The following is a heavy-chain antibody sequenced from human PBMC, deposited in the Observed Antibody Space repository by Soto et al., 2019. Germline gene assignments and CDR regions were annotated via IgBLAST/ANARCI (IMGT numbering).Heavy chain of an antibody. V-gene: IGHV1-69*13. CDR2: IIPRSGTS. CDR1: GDTFSTYT. J-gene: IGHJ6*02. CDR3: ARSDSDYYVLDF. Sequence: ASVKVSCKASGDTFSTYTITWVRQAPGQGLEWMGGIIPRSGTSNYAQKFQGRVTITADESTSTAYMELSSLRSEDTAVYYCARSDSDYYVLDFWGQGSKVTVSS.